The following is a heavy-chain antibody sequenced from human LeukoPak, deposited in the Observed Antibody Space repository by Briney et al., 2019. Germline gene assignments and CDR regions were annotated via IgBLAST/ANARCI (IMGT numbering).Heavy chain of an antibody. CDR2: IKQDGSEK. J-gene: IGHJ4*02. D-gene: IGHD3-16*02. CDR1: GFTFSSYW. V-gene: IGHV3-7*01. Sequence: PGGSLRLSCAASGFTFSSYWMSWVRQAPGKGLEWVANIKQDGSEKHYVDSVKGRFTISRDNAKNSLYLQMNSLRAEDTAVYYCARDLDDYDYVWGSYRPKSFDYWGQGTLVTVSS. CDR3: ARDLDDYDYVWGSYRPKSFDY.